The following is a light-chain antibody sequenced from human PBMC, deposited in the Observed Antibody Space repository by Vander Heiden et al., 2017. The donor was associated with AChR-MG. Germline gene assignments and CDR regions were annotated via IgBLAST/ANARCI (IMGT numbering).Light chain of an antibody. Sequence: QSVLTQPPSASGTPAQRVTISCSGSSSNMGSNTVNWYQQLPGTAPKLLIYSNNQRPSGVPDRFSGSKSGTSASLAISGLQSEDEADYYCAAWDDSLNGPVFGGGTKLTVL. V-gene: IGLV1-44*01. CDR1: SSNMGSNT. CDR3: AAWDDSLNGPV. J-gene: IGLJ3*02. CDR2: SNN.